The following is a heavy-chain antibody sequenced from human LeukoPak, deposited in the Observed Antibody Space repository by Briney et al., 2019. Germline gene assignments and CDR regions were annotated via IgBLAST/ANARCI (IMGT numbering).Heavy chain of an antibody. CDR2: TIGSGGNT. CDR3: AKARCWSCGSYYFDY. J-gene: IGHJ4*02. D-gene: IGHD2-15*01. V-gene: IGHV3-23*01. CDR1: GFTFSCYA. Sequence: GGSLTLSCPASGFTFSCYAMSWVGQAPGRGLEGVSVTIGSGGNTYYADSVKGRFTISRDNSKNTLYLQMNSLRAEDTAVYYCAKARCWSCGSYYFDYWGQGTLVTVSS.